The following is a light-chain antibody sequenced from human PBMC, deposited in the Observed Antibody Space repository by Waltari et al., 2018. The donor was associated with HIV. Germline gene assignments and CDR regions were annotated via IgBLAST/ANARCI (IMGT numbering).Light chain of an antibody. CDR1: SSDVGGYHF. J-gene: IGLJ1*01. Sequence: QSALSQPASVSGAPGQSVTISCTGTSSDVGGYHFVSWYQQHPGKAPKLVIYDVTQRPSGVSDRFSGSKSGNTASLTISGLQADDEADFYCSSYTSSSSFYVFGTGTKVTVL. CDR3: SSYTSSSSFYV. V-gene: IGLV2-14*03. CDR2: DVT.